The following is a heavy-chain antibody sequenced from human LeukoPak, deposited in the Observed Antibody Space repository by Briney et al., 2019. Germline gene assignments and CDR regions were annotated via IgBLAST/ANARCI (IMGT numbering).Heavy chain of an antibody. CDR3: ARPYCSSTSCYGQYWFDP. CDR2: IYYSGST. D-gene: IGHD2-2*01. Sequence: SETLSLTCTVSGGSISSSSYYWGWIRQPPGEGLEWIGSIYYSGSTYYNPSLKSRVTISVDTSKNQFSLKLSSVTAADTAVYYCARPYCSSTSCYGQYWFDPWGQGTLVTVSS. V-gene: IGHV4-39*01. J-gene: IGHJ5*02. CDR1: GGSISSSSYY.